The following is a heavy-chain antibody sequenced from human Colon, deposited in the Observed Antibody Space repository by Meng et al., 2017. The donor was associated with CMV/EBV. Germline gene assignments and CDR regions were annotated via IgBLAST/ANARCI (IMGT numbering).Heavy chain of an antibody. CDR3: ISENWSYDY. CDR1: GYTFTRYY. D-gene: IGHD1-1*01. CDR2: MLPKTGAV. V-gene: IGHV1-2*02. J-gene: IGHJ4*02. Sequence: QVQLVQSGDEVVKPGASVKVSCKDSGYTFTRYYIHWVRQAPGKGLEWVGCMLPKTGAVDYAQKFRGRITLRNDTYITTDYMEMSGMTYDTTVVYYCISENWSYDYWGLGTLVTVSS.